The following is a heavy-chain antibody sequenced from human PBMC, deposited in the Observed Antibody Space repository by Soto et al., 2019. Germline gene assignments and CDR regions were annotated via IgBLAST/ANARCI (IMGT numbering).Heavy chain of an antibody. CDR1: GGSIRSGGYY. CDR2: IYYSGNT. D-gene: IGHD5-18*01. CDR3: ARDRLMATAGTARHYFGLDV. Sequence: SETLSLTCTVSGGSIRSGGYYWSWVRQNPRRGLEWIGNIYYSGNTYYNPSLKSRLTISVDTSKNQFSLNLSSVTAADTAVYYCARDRLMATAGTARHYFGLDVWGQGTTVTVPS. J-gene: IGHJ6*02. V-gene: IGHV4-31*03.